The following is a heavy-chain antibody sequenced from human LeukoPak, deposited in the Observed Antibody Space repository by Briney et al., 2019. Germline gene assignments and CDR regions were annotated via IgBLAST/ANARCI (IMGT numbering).Heavy chain of an antibody. CDR2: ISSSSSYT. Sequence: GGSLRLSCAASGFTFSDYYMSWIRQAPGKGLEWVSYISSSSSYTNYADSVKGRFTISRDNAKNSLYLQTNSLRAEDTAVYYCARKLQLADAFDIWGQGTMVTVSS. CDR3: ARKLQLADAFDI. V-gene: IGHV3-11*06. J-gene: IGHJ3*02. CDR1: GFTFSDYY. D-gene: IGHD6-13*01.